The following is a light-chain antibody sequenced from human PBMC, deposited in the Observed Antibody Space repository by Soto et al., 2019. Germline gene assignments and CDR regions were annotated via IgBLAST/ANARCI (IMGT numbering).Light chain of an antibody. Sequence: DIKITQSPSSLSASVGDRVTITCRASQSISSYLNWYQQKPGKAPKLLIYAPSSLQSGVPSRFSGSGSGTDFTLPISSLQPEDFAAYYCQQSYSTPLYTFGQGTKLEIK. CDR1: QSISSY. J-gene: IGKJ2*01. CDR3: QQSYSTPLYT. V-gene: IGKV1-39*01. CDR2: APS.